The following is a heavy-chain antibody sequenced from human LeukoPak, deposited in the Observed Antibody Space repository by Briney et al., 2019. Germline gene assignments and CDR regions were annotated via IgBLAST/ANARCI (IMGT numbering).Heavy chain of an antibody. Sequence: PSETLSLTCTVSGGSISSYYWSWIRQPAGKGLEWIGRIYTSGSTNYNPSLKSRVTMSVDTSKNQFSLKLSSVTAADTAVYYCARDNRYYYGSGSYYTFFDYWGQGTLVTVPS. V-gene: IGHV4-4*07. D-gene: IGHD3-10*01. CDR1: GGSISSYY. J-gene: IGHJ4*02. CDR2: IYTSGST. CDR3: ARDNRYYYGSGSYYTFFDY.